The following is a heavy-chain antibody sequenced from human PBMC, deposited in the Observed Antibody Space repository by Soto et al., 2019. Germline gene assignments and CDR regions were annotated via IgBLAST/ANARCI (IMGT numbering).Heavy chain of an antibody. D-gene: IGHD2-15*01. CDR1: GYTFTSYD. J-gene: IGHJ5*02. CDR2: MNPNSGNT. Sequence: QVQLVQSGAEVKKPGASVKVSCKASGYTFTSYDINWVRQATGQGLEWMGWMNPNSGNTGYAQKFQGRVTMTRTTSISTAYMEMSSLISEDTAVYYCAIAKVVCRGGSCYSAHWFDPLGQGTLVTVSS. CDR3: AIAKVVCRGGSCYSAHWFDP. V-gene: IGHV1-8*01.